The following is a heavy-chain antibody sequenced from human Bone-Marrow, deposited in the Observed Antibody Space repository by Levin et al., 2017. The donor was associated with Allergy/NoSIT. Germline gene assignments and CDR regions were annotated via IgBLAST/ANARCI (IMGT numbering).Heavy chain of an antibody. Sequence: SCAASGFTFSSSSMNWVRQAPGKGLEWISYISGISSTIYYADSVKGRFTISRDNAKNSLYLQMNSLRDDDTAIYYCARAYKVPAFYYFYMGVWGKGTTVAVSS. CDR3: ARAYKVPAFYYFYMGV. V-gene: IGHV3-48*02. CDR2: ISGISSTI. CDR1: GFTFSSSS. J-gene: IGHJ6*03. D-gene: IGHD2-2*01.